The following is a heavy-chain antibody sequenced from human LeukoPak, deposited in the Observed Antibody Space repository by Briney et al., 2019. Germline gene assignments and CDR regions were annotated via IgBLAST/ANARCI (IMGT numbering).Heavy chain of an antibody. J-gene: IGHJ4*02. CDR3: ATYRQVLLPFES. CDR1: GFTFSSYN. D-gene: IGHD2-8*02. Sequence: PGGSLRLSCAASGFTFSSYNMNWVRQAPGKGLEWVSYISSFSGTSNYADSVKGRFTISRDNAKNSLYLQMNSLRAEDTAIYYCATYRQVLLPFESWGQGTLVTVSS. V-gene: IGHV3-48*01. CDR2: ISSFSGTS.